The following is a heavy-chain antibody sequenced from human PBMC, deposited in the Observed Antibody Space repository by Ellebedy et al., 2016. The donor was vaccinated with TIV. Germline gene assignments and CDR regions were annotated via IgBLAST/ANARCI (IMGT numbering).Heavy chain of an antibody. Sequence: GGSLRLXXAASGFTFSRYGIHWVRQAPGKGLEWVAAIWYDGSNKYYAASVRGRVNISRDNSKNTVSLEMSGLRAEDTAMYYCARDEGGSGWLGVDFWGQGILVSVSS. V-gene: IGHV3-33*01. CDR3: ARDEGGSGWLGVDF. CDR1: GFTFSRYG. J-gene: IGHJ4*02. CDR2: IWYDGSNK. D-gene: IGHD6-19*01.